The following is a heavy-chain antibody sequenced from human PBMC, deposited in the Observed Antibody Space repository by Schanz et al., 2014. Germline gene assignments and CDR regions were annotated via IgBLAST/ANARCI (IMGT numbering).Heavy chain of an antibody. V-gene: IGHV3-64D*06. CDR1: GFTFSSYA. D-gene: IGHD6-13*01. CDR2: ITRSGGGT. J-gene: IGHJ6*02. Sequence: EVQLVESGGYLVQPGGSLRLSCSASGFTFSSYAMHWVRQASGKGLEYVSAITRSGGGTYYSDSVKGRFTISRDNSKNTLYLQMSSLRHEDSAVYYCAREEGWGIAAAGPKHYYYGMDVWGQGTTVNVSS. CDR3: AREEGWGIAAAGPKHYYYGMDV.